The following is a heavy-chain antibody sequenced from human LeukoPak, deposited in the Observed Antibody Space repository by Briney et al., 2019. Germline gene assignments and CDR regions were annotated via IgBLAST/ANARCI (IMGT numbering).Heavy chain of an antibody. CDR1: GYTFTSYY. D-gene: IGHD3-22*01. V-gene: IGHV1-46*01. CDR3: ASGMLGSYDSSGYYALGV. Sequence: VASVKVSCKASGYTFTSYYMHWLRQAPGQGLEWMGIINPSGGTTSYAQKFQGRVTMTRDTSTSTVYMELSSLKSEDTAAYYCASGMLGSYDSSGYYALGVWGQGTKVTVSS. J-gene: IGHJ3*01. CDR2: INPSGGTT.